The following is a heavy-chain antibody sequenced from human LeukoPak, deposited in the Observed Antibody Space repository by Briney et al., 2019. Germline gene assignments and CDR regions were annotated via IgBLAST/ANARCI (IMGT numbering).Heavy chain of an antibody. V-gene: IGHV3-30*02. CDR2: IRYDGSNK. CDR3: AKDYVWGSYRTYYYMDV. CDR1: GFTFSDYY. J-gene: IGHJ6*03. Sequence: PGGSLRLSCAASGFTFSDYYMSWIRQAPGKGLEWVAFIRYDGSNKYYADSVKGRFTISRDNSKNTLYLQMNSLRAEDTAVYYCAKDYVWGSYRTYYYMDVWGKGTTVTISS. D-gene: IGHD3-16*02.